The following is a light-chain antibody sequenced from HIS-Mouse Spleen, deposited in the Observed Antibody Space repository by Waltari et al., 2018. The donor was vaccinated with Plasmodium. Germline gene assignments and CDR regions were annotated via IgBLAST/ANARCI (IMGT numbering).Light chain of an antibody. CDR2: EDS. CDR3: YSTDSSGNHRV. J-gene: IGLJ2*01. V-gene: IGLV3-10*01. Sequence: SYKLTQPPSVSVSPGQTARITCSGDALPKKYAYWYQQKSGQAPVLVIYEDSKRPSGLPERCSGSSSGTMATLTISGAQVEDEADYYCYSTDSSGNHRVFGGGTKLTVL. CDR1: ALPKKY.